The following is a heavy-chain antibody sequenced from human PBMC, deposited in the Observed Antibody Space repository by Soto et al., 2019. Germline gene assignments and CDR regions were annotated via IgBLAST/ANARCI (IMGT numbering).Heavy chain of an antibody. D-gene: IGHD3-3*01. J-gene: IGHJ6*02. CDR2: IIPIFGTA. V-gene: IGHV1-69*06. Sequence: QVQLVQSGAEVKKPGSSVKVSCKASGGTFSSYAISWVRQAPRQGLEWMGGIIPIFGTANYAQKFQGRVTITADKSTSTAYMELSSLRSEDTAVYYCARVRSGNDYDFWSGYYYYGMDVWGQGTTVTVSS. CDR3: ARVRSGNDYDFWSGYYYYGMDV. CDR1: GGTFSSYA.